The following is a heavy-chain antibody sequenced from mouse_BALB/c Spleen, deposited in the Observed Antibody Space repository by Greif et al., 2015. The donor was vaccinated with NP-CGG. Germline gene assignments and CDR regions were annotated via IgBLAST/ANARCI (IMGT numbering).Heavy chain of an antibody. J-gene: IGHJ3*01. CDR2: INPSTGYT. Sequence: VQLQQSGAELAKPGASVKMSCKASGYTFTSYWMHLVKQRPGQGLEWIGYINPSTGYTEYNQKFKDKATLTADKSSSTAYMQLSSLTSEDSAVYYCARGRGSFAYWGQGTLVTVSA. CDR3: ARGRGSFAY. CDR1: GYTFTSYW. V-gene: IGHV1-7*01.